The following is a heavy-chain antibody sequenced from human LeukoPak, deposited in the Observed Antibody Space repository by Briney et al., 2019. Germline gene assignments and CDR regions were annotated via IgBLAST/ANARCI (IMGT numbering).Heavy chain of an antibody. CDR3: ARGDATWFDP. D-gene: IGHD2-15*01. Sequence: PSQTLSLTCAVTGGSISSGGYSGRWIRQPPGKGLEGVGYIYHSGSTYYNPSLKSRVTISVDRSKNQFSLKLSSVTAADTAVYYCARGDATWFDPWGQGTLVTVSS. CDR2: IYHSGST. J-gene: IGHJ5*02. CDR1: GGSISSGGYS. V-gene: IGHV4-30-2*01.